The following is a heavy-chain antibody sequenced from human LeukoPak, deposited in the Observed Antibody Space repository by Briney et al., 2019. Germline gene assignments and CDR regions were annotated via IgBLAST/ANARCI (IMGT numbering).Heavy chain of an antibody. J-gene: IGHJ4*02. Sequence: GGSLRLSCAASAFTFSSYSMNWVRQAPGKGLEWVSSISGSSSHTYYADSVKGRFTISRDNAKNSVYLQMNSLRAEDTAVYYCARDDRNGYPDYWGQGTLVTVSS. CDR1: AFTFSSYS. V-gene: IGHV3-21*01. CDR2: ISGSSSHT. D-gene: IGHD5-24*01. CDR3: ARDDRNGYPDY.